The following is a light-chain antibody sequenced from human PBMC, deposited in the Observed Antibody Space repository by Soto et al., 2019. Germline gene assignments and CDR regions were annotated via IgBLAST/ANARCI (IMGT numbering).Light chain of an antibody. J-gene: IGLJ1*01. V-gene: IGLV2-14*03. Sequence: QSALTQPASVSGSPRQSITISCTGTSSDVGGYKYVSRYQQHPGKAPKLMIYAVTNRPSGVSDRFSGSKSGNTASLTISGLQAEDEADYYCSSYTSSSPSYVFGTGTKLTVL. CDR1: SSDVGGYKY. CDR2: AVT. CDR3: SSYTSSSPSYV.